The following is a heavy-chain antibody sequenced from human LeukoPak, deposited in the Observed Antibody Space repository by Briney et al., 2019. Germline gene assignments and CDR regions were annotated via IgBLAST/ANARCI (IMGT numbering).Heavy chain of an antibody. Sequence: ASVKVSCKASGYTFTSYAMHWVRQAPGQRLEWMGWINAGNGNTKYSQEFQGRVTITRDTSASTAYMELSSLRSEDMAVYYCARSLVRGVIKGPNWFDPWGQGTLVTVSS. D-gene: IGHD3-10*01. CDR2: INAGNGNT. CDR3: ARSLVRGVIKGPNWFDP. J-gene: IGHJ5*02. CDR1: GYTFTSYA. V-gene: IGHV1-3*03.